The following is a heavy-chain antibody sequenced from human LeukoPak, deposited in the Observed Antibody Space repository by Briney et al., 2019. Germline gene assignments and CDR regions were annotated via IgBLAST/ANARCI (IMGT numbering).Heavy chain of an antibody. CDR3: AKDKNYDLWGGYYEGSYGLDV. D-gene: IGHD3-3*01. J-gene: IGHJ6*02. V-gene: IGHV3-23*01. CDR2: LSGIGDRT. CDR1: GFTIRSYA. Sequence: GGSLRLSCRTSGFTIRSYAMNWVRQAPGKGLEWVSGLSGIGDRTYYADSVKGRFTISRDNAKNTVYLQMNSLRAGDTAIYFCAKDKNYDLWGGYYEGSYGLDVWGQGTTVIVSS.